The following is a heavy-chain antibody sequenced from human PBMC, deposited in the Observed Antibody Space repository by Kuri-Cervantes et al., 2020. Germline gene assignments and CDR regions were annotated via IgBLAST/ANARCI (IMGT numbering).Heavy chain of an antibody. CDR3: ARDPPYYDILTGYYSTGFWWYYGMDV. D-gene: IGHD3-9*01. Sequence: GGSLRLSCAASGFTVSSNYMSWVRQAPGKGLEWVSVIYSGGSTYYADSVKGRFTISRDNSKNTLYLQMNSLRAEDTAVYYCARDPPYYDILTGYYSTGFWWYYGMDVWGQGTTVTVS. CDR1: GFTVSSNY. CDR2: IYSGGST. V-gene: IGHV3-66*01. J-gene: IGHJ6*02.